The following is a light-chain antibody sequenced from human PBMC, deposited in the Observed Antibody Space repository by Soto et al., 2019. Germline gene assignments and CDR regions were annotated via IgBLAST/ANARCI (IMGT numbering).Light chain of an antibody. CDR2: AAS. CDR1: PGFSSS. V-gene: IGKV1-9*01. Sequence: DIPLTQSQSFLSASVGDGVTITCRASPGFSSSLAWYQQRPGEAPMLLIYAASTLQSGVPSRFSGSGSRTEFTLTSSSQQPEDFATYYCQQFNSYPTFGGGTKVEIK. CDR3: QQFNSYPT. J-gene: IGKJ4*01.